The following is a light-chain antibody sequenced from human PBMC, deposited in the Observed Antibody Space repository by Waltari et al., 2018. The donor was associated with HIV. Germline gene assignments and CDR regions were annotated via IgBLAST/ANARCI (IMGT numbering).Light chain of an antibody. CDR3: ATWDDSLNGV. CDR2: MNN. Sequence: HSVLTQPPSASGTPGQTVIISCSGNTSHIANNHVTWYQHFPGSAPKLLIYMNNYRPSGVPDRFAGSRSGTSASLTISGLQIEDEAQYYCATWDDSLNGVFGAGTRLTVL. J-gene: IGLJ3*02. V-gene: IGLV1-44*01. CDR1: TSHIANNH.